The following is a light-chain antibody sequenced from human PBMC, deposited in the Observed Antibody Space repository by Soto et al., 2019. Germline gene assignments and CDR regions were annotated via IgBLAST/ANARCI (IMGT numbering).Light chain of an antibody. Sequence: EIVLVELPGTLTMTQGERATLSCRASQSVSSSYLAWYQQKPGQAPRLLIYGASSRATGIPDRFSGSGSGTDFTLTISRLEPEDFAVYYCQQYGSSPWTFGQGTKVDI. CDR2: GAS. CDR1: QSVSSSY. J-gene: IGKJ1*01. V-gene: IGKV3-20*01. CDR3: QQYGSSPWT.